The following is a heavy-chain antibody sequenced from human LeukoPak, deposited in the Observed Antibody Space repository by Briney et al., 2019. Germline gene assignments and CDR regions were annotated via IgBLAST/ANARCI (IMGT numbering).Heavy chain of an antibody. J-gene: IGHJ4*02. V-gene: IGHV3-23*01. Sequence: GGSLRLSCAASGFTFSSYAMNCVRQAPGQGLEWVSGISNSGGSTYYADSVKGRFTISRDNSKNTLYLQMNSLRAEDTAVYYCAKETSSSSDYWGQGTLVTVSS. D-gene: IGHD6-6*01. CDR3: AKETSSSSDY. CDR1: GFTFSSYA. CDR2: ISNSGGST.